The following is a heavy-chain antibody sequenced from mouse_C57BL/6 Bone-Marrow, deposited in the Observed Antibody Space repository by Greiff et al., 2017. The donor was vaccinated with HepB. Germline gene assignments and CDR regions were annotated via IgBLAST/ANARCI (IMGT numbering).Heavy chain of an antibody. CDR1: GFNIKDYY. Sequence: VQLKASGAELVRPGASVKLSCTASGFNIKDYYMHWVKQRPEQGLEWIGWIDPENGDTEYASKFQGKATITADTSSNTAYLQLSSLTSEDTAVYYCTRWLLDYWGKGTTLTVSS. J-gene: IGHJ2*01. D-gene: IGHD2-3*01. CDR2: IDPENGDT. CDR3: TRWLLDY. V-gene: IGHV14-4*01.